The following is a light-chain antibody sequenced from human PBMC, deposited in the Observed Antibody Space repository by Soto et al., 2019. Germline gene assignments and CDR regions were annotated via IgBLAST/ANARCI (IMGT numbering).Light chain of an antibody. Sequence: NFMLTQPHSVSESPGKTVTISCTRSSGSIASNYVQWYQQRPGSAPTTVIYEDNQRPSGVPDRFSGSIDSSSNSASLTISGLKTEGEADYYGQSYDSSNVVFGGGTQLTVL. V-gene: IGLV6-57*03. CDR2: EDN. J-gene: IGLJ2*01. CDR3: QSYDSSNVV. CDR1: SGSIASNY.